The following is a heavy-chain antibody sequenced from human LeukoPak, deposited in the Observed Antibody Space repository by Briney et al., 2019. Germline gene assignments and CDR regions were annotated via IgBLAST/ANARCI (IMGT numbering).Heavy chain of an antibody. CDR3: ATEVATMRRFDY. D-gene: IGHD5-12*01. V-gene: IGHV3-21*01. J-gene: IGHJ4*02. CDR1: GFTFSSYS. Sequence: GGSLRLSCAASGFTFSSYSMNWVRQAPGKGLEWVSSISSSSSYIYYADSVKGRFTISRDDAKNSLYLQMNSLRAEDTAVYYCATEVATMRRFDYWGQGTLVTVSS. CDR2: ISSSSSYI.